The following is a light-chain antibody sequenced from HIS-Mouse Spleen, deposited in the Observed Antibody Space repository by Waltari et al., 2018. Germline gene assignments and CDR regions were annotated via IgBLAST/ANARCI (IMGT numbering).Light chain of an antibody. CDR3: SSYTSSSTEV. V-gene: IGLV2-14*03. CDR1: SSDVGCYNY. CDR2: DVS. J-gene: IGLJ2*01. Sequence: QSALTQPASVPGSPGQSITISCTGTSSDVGCYNYVTWYQQHPGKAPKLMIYDVSNRPSGVSNRFSGSKSGNTASLTISGLQAEDEADYYCSSYTSSSTEVFGGGTKLTVL.